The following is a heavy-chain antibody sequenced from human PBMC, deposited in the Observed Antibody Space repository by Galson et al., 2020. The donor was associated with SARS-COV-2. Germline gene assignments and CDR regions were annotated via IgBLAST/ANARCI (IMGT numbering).Heavy chain of an antibody. V-gene: IGHV4-39*07. J-gene: IGHJ4*02. CDR2: ISNTGTT. D-gene: IGHD2-15*01. CDR3: AREAGRIWYFDQ. CDR1: GGSISGESYY. Sequence: SETLSLTCPVSGGSISGESYYWGWIRQPPGKGLECIGRISNTGTTYYKPSPKSRVTISVDTSKNQFSLRLSSVTAADTGVYYCAREAGRIWYFDQWGQGTLVTVSS.